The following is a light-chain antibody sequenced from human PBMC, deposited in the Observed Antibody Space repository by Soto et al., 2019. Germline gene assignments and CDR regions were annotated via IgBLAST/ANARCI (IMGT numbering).Light chain of an antibody. V-gene: IGKV3-20*01. CDR2: STS. Sequence: EVVLTQSPGTLSLSPGERATLSCRVSQSVSSTYLAWYQQKPGQSPRLLIYSTSSRATGIPDRFSGSGSGTDFTLTISRLEPEDFAVYYCQQYGRSPNTFGQGTKLEI. J-gene: IGKJ2*01. CDR1: QSVSSTY. CDR3: QQYGRSPNT.